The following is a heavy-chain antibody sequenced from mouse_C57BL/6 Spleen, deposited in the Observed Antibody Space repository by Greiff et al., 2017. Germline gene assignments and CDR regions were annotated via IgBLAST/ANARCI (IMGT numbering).Heavy chain of an antibody. CDR2: ISSGGSYT. Sequence: EVQLVESGGDLVKPGGSLKLSCAASGFTFSSYGMSWVRQTPDKRLEWVATISSGGSYTYYPDSVKGRFTISRDNAKNTLYLQMSSLKSEDTAMYYCARQGVGYSFAYWGQGTLVTVSA. V-gene: IGHV5-6*01. CDR3: ARQGVGYSFAY. CDR1: GFTFSSYG. D-gene: IGHD2-3*01. J-gene: IGHJ3*01.